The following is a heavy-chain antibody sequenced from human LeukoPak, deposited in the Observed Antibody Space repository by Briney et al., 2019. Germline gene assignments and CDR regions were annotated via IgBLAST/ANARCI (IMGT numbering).Heavy chain of an antibody. CDR3: AKPHCTSTSCYAGALDI. J-gene: IGHJ3*02. CDR1: GFTLDDYA. CDR2: ISGDGGST. Sequence: GGSLRLSCAASGFTLDDYAMHWVRQAPGKGLEWVSLISGDGGSTYSADSVKGRFTISRDNSKNSLYLQMNSLRTEDTALYYCAKPHCTSTSCYAGALDIWGQGTMVTVSS. D-gene: IGHD2-2*01. V-gene: IGHV3-43*02.